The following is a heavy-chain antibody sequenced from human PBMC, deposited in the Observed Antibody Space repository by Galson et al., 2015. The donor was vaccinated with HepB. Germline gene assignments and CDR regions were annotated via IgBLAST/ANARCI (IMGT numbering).Heavy chain of an antibody. J-gene: IGHJ6*02. CDR3: AKAPGWGGFGELYHYYGMDV. CDR1: GFTFSSYG. V-gene: IGHV3-30*18. CDR2: ISYDGSNK. Sequence: LRLSCAASGFTFSSYGMHWVRQAPGKGLEWVAVISYDGSNKYYADSVKGRFTISRDNSKNTLYLQINSLRAEDTAVYYCAKAPGWGGFGELYHYYGMDVWGQGTTVTVSS. D-gene: IGHD3-10*01.